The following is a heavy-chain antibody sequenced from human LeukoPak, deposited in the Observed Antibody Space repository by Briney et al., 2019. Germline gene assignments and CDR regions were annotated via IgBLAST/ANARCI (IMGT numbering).Heavy chain of an antibody. CDR2: ISAYNGNT. CDR3: ASSETTVTTGGSLDY. Sequence: ASVKVSCKASGYTFTSYGISWVRQAPGQGPEWMGWISAYNGNTNYAQKLQGRVTMTTDTSTSTAYMELRSLRSDDTAVYYCASSETTVTTGGSLDYWGQGTLVTVSS. CDR1: GYTFTSYG. D-gene: IGHD4-17*01. J-gene: IGHJ4*02. V-gene: IGHV1-18*01.